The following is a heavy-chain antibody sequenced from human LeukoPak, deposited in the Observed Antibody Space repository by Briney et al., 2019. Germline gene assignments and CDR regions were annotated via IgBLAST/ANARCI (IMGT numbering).Heavy chain of an antibody. J-gene: IGHJ4*02. CDR3: ARDTRKNSGGVDY. CDR2: IYYSGSTNYNPSGST. Sequence: SETLSLTCTVSGGSISSYYWSWIRQPPGKGLEWIGYIYYSGSTNYNPSGSTNYNPSLKSRVTISVDTSKNQFSLKLSSVTAADTAVYYCARDTRKNSGGVDYWGQGTLVTVSS. CDR1: GGSISSYY. V-gene: IGHV4-59*01. D-gene: IGHD2-15*01.